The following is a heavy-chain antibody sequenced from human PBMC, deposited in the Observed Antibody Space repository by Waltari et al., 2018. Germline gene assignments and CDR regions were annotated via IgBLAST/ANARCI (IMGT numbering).Heavy chain of an antibody. J-gene: IGHJ5*02. Sequence: QVQLQESGPGLVKPSEPLSLTCTVPGGSIGRSYWRWIRQPPGKGLEWIGYIYSSGSSNYNPSLKSRVTISVDTSKNQFSLKLNSVTAADTAVYYCARVLRSAWGVWFDPWGPGTLVIVSS. CDR3: ARVLRSAWGVWFDP. D-gene: IGHD3-16*01. V-gene: IGHV4-59*01. CDR2: IYSSGSS. CDR1: GGSIGRSY.